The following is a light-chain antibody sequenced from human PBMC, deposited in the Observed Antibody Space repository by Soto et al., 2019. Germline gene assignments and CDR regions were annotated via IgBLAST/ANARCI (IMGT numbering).Light chain of an antibody. J-gene: IGKJ1*01. V-gene: IGKV1-33*01. CDR2: DAS. CDR3: QPYETFSGT. Sequence: DIQMTQSPSSLSASVGDRVTITCQASQDISNYLNWYQQKPGEAPKLLIYDASALPRGVTSRFSGSGSGTKFTLTIASLQPDDFATYYCQPYETFSGTVGPGTKVEIK. CDR1: QDISNY.